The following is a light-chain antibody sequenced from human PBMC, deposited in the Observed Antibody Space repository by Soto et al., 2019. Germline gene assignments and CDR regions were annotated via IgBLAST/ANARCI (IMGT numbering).Light chain of an antibody. CDR3: AAWDDSLSGPL. CDR1: SSNIGTNY. Sequence: QSVLTQSPSASGTPGQRVTISCSGTSSNIGTNYVYWSQQLPGTAPKVLIYSNDKRPSGVPDRFSGSKSGTSASLAISGLWSEDEADYYCAAWDDSLSGPLFGGGTKLTV. V-gene: IGLV1-47*03. J-gene: IGLJ2*01. CDR2: SND.